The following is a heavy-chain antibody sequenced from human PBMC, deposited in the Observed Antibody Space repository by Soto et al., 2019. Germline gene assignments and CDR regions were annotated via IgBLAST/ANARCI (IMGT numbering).Heavy chain of an antibody. Sequence: QVQLVQSGAEVKKPGASVKVSCKASGYTFTGYYMHWVRQAPGQGLEWMGWINPNSGGTNYAQKCQGRVTMTRDTSISTAYMELSRLRSDDTAVYYCARVIAAAVFDYWGQGTLVTVSS. D-gene: IGHD6-13*01. CDR1: GYTFTGYY. CDR3: ARVIAAAVFDY. CDR2: INPNSGGT. V-gene: IGHV1-2*02. J-gene: IGHJ4*02.